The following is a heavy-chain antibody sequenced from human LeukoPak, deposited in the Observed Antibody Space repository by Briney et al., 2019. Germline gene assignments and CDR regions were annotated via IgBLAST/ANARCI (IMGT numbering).Heavy chain of an antibody. Sequence: ASVKVSCKASGYTFTSYAMHWVRQAPGQRLEWMGWINAGNGNTKYSQKFQGRVTITADKSTSTAYMELSSLRSEDTAVYYCATKDTAMVTGVFDYWGQGTLVTVSS. J-gene: IGHJ4*02. CDR3: ATKDTAMVTGVFDY. D-gene: IGHD5-18*01. CDR1: GYTFTSYA. V-gene: IGHV1-3*01. CDR2: INAGNGNT.